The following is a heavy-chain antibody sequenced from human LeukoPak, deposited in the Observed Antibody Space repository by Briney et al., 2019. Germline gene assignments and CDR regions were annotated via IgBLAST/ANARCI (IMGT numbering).Heavy chain of an antibody. CDR3: AKSWELLLDY. CDR1: GFTFSSYG. V-gene: IGHV3-30*18. D-gene: IGHD1-26*01. CDR2: ISYDGSNK. J-gene: IGHJ4*02. Sequence: GSLRLSCAASGFTFSSYGMHWARQAPGKGLEWVAVISYDGSNKYYADSVKGRFTISRDNSKNTLYLQMNSLRAEDTAVYYCAKSWELLLDYWGQGTLVTVSS.